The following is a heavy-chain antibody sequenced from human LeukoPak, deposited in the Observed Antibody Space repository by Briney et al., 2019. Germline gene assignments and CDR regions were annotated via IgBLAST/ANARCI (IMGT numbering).Heavy chain of an antibody. CDR2: INHSGST. V-gene: IGHV4-34*01. Sequence: SETLSLTCAVYGGSFSGYYWSWIRQPPGKGLEWIGEINHSGSTNYNPSLKSRVTISVDTPKNQFSLKLSSVTAADTAVYYCARGPHCSSTSCYAGDFDYWGQGTLVTVSS. CDR1: GGSFSGYY. CDR3: ARGPHCSSTSCYAGDFDY. D-gene: IGHD2-2*01. J-gene: IGHJ4*02.